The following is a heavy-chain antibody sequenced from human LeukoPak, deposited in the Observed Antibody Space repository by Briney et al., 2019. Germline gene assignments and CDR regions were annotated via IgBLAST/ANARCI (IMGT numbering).Heavy chain of an antibody. Sequence: QSGGSLRLSCAASGFSFSDYSMNWVRQAPGKGLEWVSAISGSGGSTYYADSVKGRFTISRDNSKNTLYLQMNSLRAEDTAVYYCAKDIRSGWYVFDYWGQGTLVTVSS. V-gene: IGHV3-23*01. CDR1: GFSFSDYS. CDR2: ISGSGGST. J-gene: IGHJ4*02. CDR3: AKDIRSGWYVFDY. D-gene: IGHD6-19*01.